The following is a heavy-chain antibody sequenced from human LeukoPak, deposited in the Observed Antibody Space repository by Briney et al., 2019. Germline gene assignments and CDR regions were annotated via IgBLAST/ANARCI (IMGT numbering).Heavy chain of an antibody. CDR2: IIPIFGTA. V-gene: IGHV1-69*05. Sequence: WASVKVSCKASGGTFSSYAISWVRQAPGQGLEWMGGIIPIFGTANYAQKLQGRVTMTTDTSTSTAYMELRSLRSDDTAVYYCARDPGDYGDYDWFDPWGQGTLVTVSS. J-gene: IGHJ5*02. D-gene: IGHD4-17*01. CDR1: GGTFSSYA. CDR3: ARDPGDYGDYDWFDP.